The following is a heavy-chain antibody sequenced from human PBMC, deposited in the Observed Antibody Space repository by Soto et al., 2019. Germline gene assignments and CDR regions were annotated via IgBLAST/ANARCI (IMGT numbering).Heavy chain of an antibody. CDR3: AKDVLGYKKKKNYYYYGMDV. Sequence: GGSLRLSCAASGFTFSSYGMHWVRQAPGKGLEWVAVISYDGSNKYYADSVKGRFTISRDNSKNTLYLQMNSLRAEDTAVYYCAKDVLGYKKKKNYYYYGMDVWGQGTTVTVSS. CDR2: ISYDGSNK. V-gene: IGHV3-30*18. D-gene: IGHD3-16*01. J-gene: IGHJ6*02. CDR1: GFTFSSYG.